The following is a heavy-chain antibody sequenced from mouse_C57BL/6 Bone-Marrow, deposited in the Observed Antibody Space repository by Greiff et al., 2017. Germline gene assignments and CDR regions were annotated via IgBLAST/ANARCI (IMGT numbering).Heavy chain of an antibody. CDR2: ISNGGGST. D-gene: IGHD2-4*01. CDR1: GFTFSDYY. J-gene: IGHJ3*01. Sequence: EVQGVESGGGLVQPGGSLKLSCAASGFTFSDYYMYWVRQTPEKRLEWVAYISNGGGSTYYPDTVKGRFTISRDNAKNTLYLQMSRLKSEDTAMYYCARRDDYDGGWFAYWGQGTLVTVSA. CDR3: ARRDDYDGGWFAY. V-gene: IGHV5-12*01.